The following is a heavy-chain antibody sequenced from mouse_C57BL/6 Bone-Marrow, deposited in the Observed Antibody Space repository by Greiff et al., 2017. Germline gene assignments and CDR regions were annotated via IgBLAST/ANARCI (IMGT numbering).Heavy chain of an antibody. V-gene: IGHV1-81*01. CDR1: GYTFTSYG. D-gene: IGHD1-1*01. J-gene: IGHJ3*01. CDR2: IYPRSGNT. CDR3: ASPYYYGSSPFAY. Sequence: VQRVESGAELARPGASVKLSCKASGYTFTSYGISWVKQRTGQGLEWIGEIYPRSGNTYYNEKFKGKATLTADKSSSTAYMELRSLTSEDSAVYFCASPYYYGSSPFAYWGQGTLVTVSA.